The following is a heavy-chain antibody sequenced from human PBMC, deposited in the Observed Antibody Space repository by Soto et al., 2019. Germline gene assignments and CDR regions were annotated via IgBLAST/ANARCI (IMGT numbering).Heavy chain of an antibody. Sequence: QVQLVQSGAEVTKPGASVKVSCKASGYTFTSYDINWVRQATGQGLEWMGWMNPNSGNTGYAQKFQGRVTMTRNTSISTAYMELSSLRSEATAVYYCARGPGSWYYYYMDVWGKGTTVTVSS. CDR3: ARGPGSWYYYYMDV. CDR2: MNPNSGNT. CDR1: GYTFTSYD. D-gene: IGHD6-13*01. J-gene: IGHJ6*03. V-gene: IGHV1-8*01.